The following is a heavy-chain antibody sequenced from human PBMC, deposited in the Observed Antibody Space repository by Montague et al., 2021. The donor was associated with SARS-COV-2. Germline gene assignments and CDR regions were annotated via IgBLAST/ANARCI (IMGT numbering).Heavy chain of an antibody. Sequence: SLRLSCPASGFTFSNYAMNWVRQAPGKGLEWVSAISGNGGSTYYADSVKGRFTISRDNSKNTLYLQTNSLRAEDTAVYYCAKDAYYDFWSGWYFDLWGRGTLVTVSS. CDR3: AKDAYYDFWSGWYFDL. CDR1: GFTFSNYA. J-gene: IGHJ2*01. D-gene: IGHD3-3*01. CDR2: ISGNGGST. V-gene: IGHV3-23*01.